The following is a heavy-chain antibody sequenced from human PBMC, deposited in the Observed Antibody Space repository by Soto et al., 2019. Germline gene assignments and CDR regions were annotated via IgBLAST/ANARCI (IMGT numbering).Heavy chain of an antibody. Sequence: SVQVSCKASGGAFKRYGFSWVRQAPGQGLKWMGGFIPLFGTPNYAQKSQGRVTITADESTRTVYVGVGSMTSEYSAVCYCDCGLTGCSAVLHYYYAIDVVGRGATVTVAS. J-gene: IGHJ6*01. D-gene: IGHD2-21*01. CDR1: GGAFKRYG. V-gene: IGHV1-69*13. CDR2: FIPLFGTP. CDR3: DCGLTGCSAVLHYYYAIDV.